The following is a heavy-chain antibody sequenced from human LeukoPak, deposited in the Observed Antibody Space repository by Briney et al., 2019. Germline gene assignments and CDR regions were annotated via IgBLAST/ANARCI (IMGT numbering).Heavy chain of an antibody. Sequence: GGSLRLSCAASGFTFSSDWMSWVRQAPGKRLEWVSGISPSGGTTYYADSLKGRFSISRDNSKNTVYLQMNSLRADDTAVYYCARDLSWGAFIWGQGTMVTVSS. CDR1: GFTFSSDW. V-gene: IGHV3-23*01. CDR3: ARDLSWGAFI. D-gene: IGHD3-16*01. CDR2: ISPSGGTT. J-gene: IGHJ3*02.